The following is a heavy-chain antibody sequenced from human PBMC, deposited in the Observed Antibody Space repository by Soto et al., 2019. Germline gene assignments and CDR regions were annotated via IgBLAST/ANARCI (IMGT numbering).Heavy chain of an antibody. CDR3: TTERLITIFGVVPPR. CDR2: IKSKTDGGTT. D-gene: IGHD3-3*01. J-gene: IGHJ4*02. Sequence: PGGSLRLSCAASGFTFSNAWMSWVRQAPGKGLEWVGRIKSKTDGGTTDYAAPVKGRFTISRDDSKNTLYLQMNSLKTEDTAVYYCTTERLITIFGVVPPRWGQGTLVTVSS. CDR1: GFTFSNAW. V-gene: IGHV3-15*01.